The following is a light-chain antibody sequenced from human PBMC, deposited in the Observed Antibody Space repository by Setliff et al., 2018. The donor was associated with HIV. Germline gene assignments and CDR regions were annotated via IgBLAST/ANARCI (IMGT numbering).Light chain of an antibody. V-gene: IGLV2-8*01. CDR1: SSDVGGYNY. CDR3: SSYAGSNNFRV. Sequence: QSVLTQPPSASGSPGQSVTISCTGTSSDVGGYNYVSWYQQYPGKAPKLMIYEVSKRPSGVPDRFSGSKSGNTASLTVSGLQAEDEADYYCSSYAGSNNFRVFGTGT. J-gene: IGLJ1*01. CDR2: EVS.